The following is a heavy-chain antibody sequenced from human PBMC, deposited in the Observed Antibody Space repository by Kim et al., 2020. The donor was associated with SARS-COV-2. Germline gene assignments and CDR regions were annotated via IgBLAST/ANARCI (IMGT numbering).Heavy chain of an antibody. Sequence: GGSLRLSCAASGFTFSSYGMHWVRQAPGKGLEWVAVISYDGSNKYYADSVKGRFTISRDNSKNTLYLQMNSLRAEDTAVYYCAKDSGGEYGYYYYGMDVWGQGTTVTVSS. CDR2: ISYDGSNK. CDR3: AKDSGGEYGYYYYGMDV. J-gene: IGHJ6*02. CDR1: GFTFSSYG. D-gene: IGHD2-21*01. V-gene: IGHV3-30*18.